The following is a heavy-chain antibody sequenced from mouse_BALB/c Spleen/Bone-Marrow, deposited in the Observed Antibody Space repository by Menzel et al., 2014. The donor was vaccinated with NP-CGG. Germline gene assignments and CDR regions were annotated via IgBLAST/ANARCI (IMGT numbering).Heavy chain of an antibody. V-gene: IGHV1-87*01. J-gene: IGHJ4*01. CDR2: IYPGDGDT. CDR1: GYTFTSYW. Sequence: QVQLQQSGAELARPGASVKLSCKASGYTFTSYWMQWVKQRPGQGLEWIGAIYPGDGDTRYTQKFKGKATLTADKSSSTAYMQLSSLASEDSAVCYCARGDYGSSYEGAMDYWGQGTPVTVSS. CDR3: ARGDYGSSYEGAMDY. D-gene: IGHD1-1*01.